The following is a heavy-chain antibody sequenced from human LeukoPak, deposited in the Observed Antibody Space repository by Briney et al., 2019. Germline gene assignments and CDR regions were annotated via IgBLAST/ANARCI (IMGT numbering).Heavy chain of an antibody. CDR2: ISGSGST. CDR3: AKDLTSRNYYGSGSYDFDY. V-gene: IGHV3-23*01. J-gene: IGHJ4*02. CDR1: GYIFNNYA. Sequence: PGGSLRLSCVASGYIFNNYAVSWVRQAPGKGLEWVSAISGSGSTYYADSVKGRFTISRDNSKNTGYLQMNSLRAEDTAVYYCAKDLTSRNYYGSGSYDFDYWGQGTLVTVSS. D-gene: IGHD3-10*01.